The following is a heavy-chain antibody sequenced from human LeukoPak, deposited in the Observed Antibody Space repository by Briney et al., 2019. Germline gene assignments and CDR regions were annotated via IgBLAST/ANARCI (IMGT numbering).Heavy chain of an antibody. V-gene: IGHV4-4*07. J-gene: IGHJ3*02. Sequence: PSGTPSPTCTVSGGSINSYYWGWIRPPPRKGPEWIGRIYTSGSTNYNPSLKSRVTMSVDTSKNQFSLNLSSVTAADTAVYYCARDRYYYDSSPYYSSDAFDIWGQGTMVTVSS. CDR2: IYTSGST. CDR3: ARDRYYYDSSPYYSSDAFDI. CDR1: GGSINSYY. D-gene: IGHD3-22*01.